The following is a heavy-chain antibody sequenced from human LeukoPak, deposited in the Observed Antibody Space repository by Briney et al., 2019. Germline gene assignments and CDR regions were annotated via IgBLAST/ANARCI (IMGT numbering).Heavy chain of an antibody. CDR1: GFTFSSYS. CDR2: ISSSSSAI. Sequence: SGGSLRLSCAASGFTFSSYSMNWVRQAPGKGLEWVSYISSSSSAIYYADSVKGRFTISRDNAKNSLYLQMNSLRAEDTAVYYCARVGITMIVVALDYWGQGTLVTVSS. D-gene: IGHD3-22*01. CDR3: ARVGITMIVVALDY. J-gene: IGHJ4*02. V-gene: IGHV3-48*04.